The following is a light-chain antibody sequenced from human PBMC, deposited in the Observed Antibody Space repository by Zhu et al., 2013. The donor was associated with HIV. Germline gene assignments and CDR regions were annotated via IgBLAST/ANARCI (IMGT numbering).Light chain of an antibody. CDR1: SSDVGGYDY. CDR3: NSYTSSSRV. V-gene: IGLV2-14*01. J-gene: IGLJ3*02. CDR2: EVS. Sequence: QSALTQPASVSGSPGQSITISCTGASSDVGGYDYVSWYQHHPGKAPKLIIYEVSHRPSGVSNRFSGSKSDNTASLTISGLQAEDEADYYCNSYTSSSRVFGGGTKLTVL.